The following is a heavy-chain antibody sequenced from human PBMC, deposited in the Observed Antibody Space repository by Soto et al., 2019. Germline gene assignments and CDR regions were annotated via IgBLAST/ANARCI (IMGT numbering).Heavy chain of an antibody. CDR1: GGSITSGGFS. J-gene: IGHJ3*01. D-gene: IGHD2-15*01. CDR2: VHHTGNT. CDR3: AKECGGTCLDAFDV. V-gene: IGHV4-30-2*01. Sequence: QVQLKESGSGLVKPAQTLSLTCAVSGGSITSGGFSWSWIRQPPGKGLEWIGYVHHTGNTDYHPSLGSRVTISLDRSRNLFSLNLTSVTAADTATYHCAKECGGTCLDAFDVWGPGTTVIVSS.